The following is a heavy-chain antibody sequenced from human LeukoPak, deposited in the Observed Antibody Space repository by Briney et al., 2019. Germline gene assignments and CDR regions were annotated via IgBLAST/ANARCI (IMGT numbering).Heavy chain of an antibody. CDR3: ARGSVITDDAFDI. CDR1: GGSIGSYY. V-gene: IGHV4-59*01. J-gene: IGHJ3*02. CDR2: IYYSGST. D-gene: IGHD3-10*01. Sequence: SETLSLTCTVSGGSIGSYYWSWIRQPPGKGLEWIGYIYYSGSTNYNPSLKSRVTISVDTSKNQFSLKLSSVTAADTAVYYCARGSVITDDAFDIWGQGTMVTVSS.